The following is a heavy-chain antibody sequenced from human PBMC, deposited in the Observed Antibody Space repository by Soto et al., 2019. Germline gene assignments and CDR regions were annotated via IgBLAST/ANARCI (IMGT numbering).Heavy chain of an antibody. CDR2: VYYSGSS. CDR3: AKLSCTSSTCYFPGWFDP. J-gene: IGHJ5*02. CDR1: RDSFSGGSSF. Sequence: SETLSLTCTVSRDSFSGGSSFWSWIRQPPGKGLEWIANVYYSGSSYYNPSLKSRLTISVDTTKNQFSLQLKSMTAADTAVYYCAKLSCTSSTCYFPGWFDPWGQGTLVTVSS. D-gene: IGHD2-2*01. V-gene: IGHV4-31*03.